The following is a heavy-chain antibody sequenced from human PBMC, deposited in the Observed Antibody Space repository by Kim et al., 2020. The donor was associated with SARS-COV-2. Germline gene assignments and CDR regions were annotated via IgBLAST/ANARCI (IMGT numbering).Heavy chain of an antibody. CDR3: ARGPNRYYFDY. CDR2: T. J-gene: IGHJ4*02. Sequence: TNYNPSLNSRVTISVDTAKNQFSLDLSSVTAADTAVYYCARGPNRYYFDYWGQGTLVTVSS. V-gene: IGHV4-59*09.